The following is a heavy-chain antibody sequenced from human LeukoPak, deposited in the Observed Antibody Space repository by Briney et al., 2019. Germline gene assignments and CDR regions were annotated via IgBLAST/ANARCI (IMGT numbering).Heavy chain of an antibody. CDR3: ERGDGYNFFDY. CDR1: GFSVTNNY. CDR2: FYVGGAT. D-gene: IGHD5-24*01. V-gene: IGHV3-53*01. Sequence: GGSLRLSCAVSGFSVTNNYMSCVRQAPGKGLEWVSVFYVGGATYYADSVKGRFTISRDNSENTLYLQMKSLRAEDTAVYYCERGDGYNFFDYWGQGTLVTVSS. J-gene: IGHJ4*02.